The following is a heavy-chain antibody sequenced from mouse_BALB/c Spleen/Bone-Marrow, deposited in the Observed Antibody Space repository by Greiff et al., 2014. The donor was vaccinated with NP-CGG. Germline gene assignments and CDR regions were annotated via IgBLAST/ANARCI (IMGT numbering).Heavy chain of an antibody. CDR2: IWAGGGT. J-gene: IGHJ4*01. CDR3: ARISAATGAMDY. V-gene: IGHV2-9*02. Sequence: VQGVESGPGLVEPSQRLSITCTVSGFSLTNYGVHWVRQPPGKGLEWLGVIWAGGGTNYNSALMYRMSISKANTNSHVFFNMNXXXXDDTAMYYCARISAATGAMDYWGQGTSVTVSS. D-gene: IGHD1-2*01. CDR1: GFSLTNYG.